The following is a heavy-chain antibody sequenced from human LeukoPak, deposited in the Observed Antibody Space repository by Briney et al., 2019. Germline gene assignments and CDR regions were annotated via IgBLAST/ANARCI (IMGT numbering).Heavy chain of an antibody. CDR3: ARVSGGYDSSGYSYGFNY. J-gene: IGHJ4*02. D-gene: IGHD3-22*01. CDR2: IYYTEYT. CDR1: GGSISSFY. Sequence: SETLSLTCTVSGGSISSFYWSWIRQHPGKGLEWIGYIYYTEYTYYNPSLKSRITISLDTSKNQFPLKLSSVTAADTAVYYCARVSGGYDSSGYSYGFNYWGQGTLVTVSS. V-gene: IGHV4-59*06.